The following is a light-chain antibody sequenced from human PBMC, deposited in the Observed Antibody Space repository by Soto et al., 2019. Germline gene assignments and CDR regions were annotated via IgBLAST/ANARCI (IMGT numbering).Light chain of an antibody. V-gene: IGLV2-14*01. CDR1: NSDVGGYNY. CDR2: DVS. Sequence: QSALTQPASVSGSHGQSISISCTETNSDVGGYNYVSWYQQHPGKAPKLMIYDVSNRPSGVSNRFSGSKSGNTASLTISGLQAEDEADYYCSSYTSSSTRCVFGTGTKVTVL. J-gene: IGLJ1*01. CDR3: SSYTSSSTRCV.